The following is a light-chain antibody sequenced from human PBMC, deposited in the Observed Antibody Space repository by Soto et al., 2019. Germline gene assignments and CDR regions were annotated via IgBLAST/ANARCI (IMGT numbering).Light chain of an antibody. CDR1: DSDVGGYNY. CDR2: GVS. CDR3: SSFTSSTTPHVV. J-gene: IGLJ2*01. V-gene: IGLV2-14*01. Sequence: QSALTQPGSVSGSPGQSITISCTGTDSDVGGYNYVSWYQQHPGKAPKLMIYGVSNRPSGVSNRFSGSKSGNTASLTISGLQAHDEANYYCSSFTSSTTPHVVFGGGTKLTV.